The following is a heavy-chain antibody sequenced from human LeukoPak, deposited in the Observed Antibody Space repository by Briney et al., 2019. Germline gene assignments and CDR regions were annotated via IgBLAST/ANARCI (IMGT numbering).Heavy chain of an antibody. CDR1: GYTFTSYY. CDR2: INPSVGST. V-gene: IGHV1-46*01. CDR3: ARDGRYYYDSSGYFWFDP. J-gene: IGHJ5*02. D-gene: IGHD3-22*01. Sequence: ASVKVSCKASGYTFTSYYMHWVRQAPGQGLEWMGIINPSVGSTSYAQKFQGRVTMTRDMSTSTVYMELSSLRSEDAAVYYCARDGRYYYDSSGYFWFDPWGQGTLVTVSS.